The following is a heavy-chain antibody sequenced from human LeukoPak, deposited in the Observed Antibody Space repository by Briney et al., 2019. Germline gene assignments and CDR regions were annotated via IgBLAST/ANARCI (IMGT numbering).Heavy chain of an antibody. CDR1: GGSFSGYY. V-gene: IGHV4-34*01. CDR2: INHSGST. CDR3: ARVRGYSGYVYDY. Sequence: KPSETLSLTCAVYGGSFSGYYWSWIRQPPGKGLEWIGEINHSGSTNYNPSLKSRVTISVDTSKNQFSLKLSSVTAADTAVYYCARVRGYSGYVYDYWGQGTLVTVSS. J-gene: IGHJ4*02. D-gene: IGHD5-12*01.